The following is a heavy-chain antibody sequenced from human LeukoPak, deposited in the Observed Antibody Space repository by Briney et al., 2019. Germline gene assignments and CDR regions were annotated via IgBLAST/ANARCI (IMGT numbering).Heavy chain of an antibody. J-gene: IGHJ3*02. Sequence: PGGSLRLSCAASGFTFSNYWTSWVRQAPGKWREWVAVISYDGSNTYYADSVKGRFTISRDNSKNTLYLQMNSLRAEDTAVYYCAKDARSLDAFDIWGQGTMVTVSS. V-gene: IGHV3-30*18. CDR2: ISYDGSNT. D-gene: IGHD3-10*01. CDR1: GFTFSNYW. CDR3: AKDARSLDAFDI.